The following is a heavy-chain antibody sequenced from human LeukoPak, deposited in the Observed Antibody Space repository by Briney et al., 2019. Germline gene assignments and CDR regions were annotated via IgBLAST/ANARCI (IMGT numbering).Heavy chain of an antibody. D-gene: IGHD5-12*01. Sequence: GGSLRLSCAASGFSFSSYRMNWIRQAPGKGLEWVSSISSSGNNYADAAKGRFTISRDNDKNSLYLQMNSLRAEDTGVYYCARDWTQATIASHFDYWGQGTLVTVSS. V-gene: IGHV3-21*06. CDR2: ISSSGNN. J-gene: IGHJ4*02. CDR1: GFSFSSYR. CDR3: ARDWTQATIASHFDY.